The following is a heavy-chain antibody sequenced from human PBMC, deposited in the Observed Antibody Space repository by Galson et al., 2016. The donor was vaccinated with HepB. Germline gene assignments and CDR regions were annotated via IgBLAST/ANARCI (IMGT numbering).Heavy chain of an antibody. CDR1: GYRFTSYW. CDR2: IDPSDSYT. D-gene: IGHD6-19*01. V-gene: IGHV5-10-1*01. CDR3: ARQASAVTGRFDN. J-gene: IGHJ4*02. Sequence: QSGAEVKKPGESLRISCEGSGYRFTSYWINWVRQMPGKGLEWMGRIDPSDSYTTYNPSFQGHVTISTDKSISTAYLQWSSLKASDTAMYYCARQASAVTGRFDNWGQGTQVTVSP.